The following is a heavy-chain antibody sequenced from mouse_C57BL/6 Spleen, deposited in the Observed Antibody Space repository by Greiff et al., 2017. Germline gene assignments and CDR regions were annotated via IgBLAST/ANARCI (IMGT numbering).Heavy chain of an antibody. CDR2: IHPYDSDT. J-gene: IGHJ2*01. D-gene: IGHD1-1*01. CDR3: AIVYYSRDYFDY. Sequence: VQLQQPGAELVKPGASVKVSCKASGYTFTSYWMHWVKQRPGQGLEWIGRIHPYDSDTNYNQKFKGKATLTVDKSSSTAYMQLSNLTSEYSSVYYCAIVYYSRDYFDYWGQGTTLTVSS. CDR1: GYTFTSYW. V-gene: IGHV1-74*01.